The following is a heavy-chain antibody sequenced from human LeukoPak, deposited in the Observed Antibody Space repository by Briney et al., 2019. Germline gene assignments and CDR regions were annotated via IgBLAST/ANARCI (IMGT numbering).Heavy chain of an antibody. D-gene: IGHD3-3*01. V-gene: IGHV4-31*03. CDR2: IYYSGRT. J-gene: IGHJ4*02. CDR3: ASESSGYLVYFDY. CDR1: GGSISSGGYY. Sequence: SETLSLTCTVSGGSISSGGYYWSWIRQHPGKGLEWIGYIYYSGRTYYNPSLKSRVTMSVDTSKNQFSLKLSSVTAADTAVYYCASESSGYLVYFDYWGQGTLVTVSS.